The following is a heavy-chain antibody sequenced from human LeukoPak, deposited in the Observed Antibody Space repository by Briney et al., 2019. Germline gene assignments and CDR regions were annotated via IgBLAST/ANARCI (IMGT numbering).Heavy chain of an antibody. CDR3: ARERKVYYDILTGYYMRYYYMDV. J-gene: IGHJ6*03. CDR1: GGSISSGSYY. D-gene: IGHD3-9*01. V-gene: IGHV4-61*02. Sequence: PSETLSLTCTVSGGSISSGSYYWSWIRQPAGKGLEWIGRIYTSGSTNYNPSLKSRVTISVDTSKNQFSLKLGSVTAADTAVYYCARERKVYYDILTGYYMRYYYMDVWGKGTTVTVSS. CDR2: IYTSGST.